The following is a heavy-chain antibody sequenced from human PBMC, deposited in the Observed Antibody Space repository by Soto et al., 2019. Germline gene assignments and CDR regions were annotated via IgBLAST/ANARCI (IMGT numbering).Heavy chain of an antibody. J-gene: IGHJ6*02. CDR1: GGSISSGGYY. CDR2: IYYSGST. V-gene: IGHV4-31*03. CDR3: ARDPSWLTPPTNYYYYGMDV. Sequence: SETLSLTCTVSGGSISSGGYYWSWIRQHPGKGLEWIGYIYYSGSTYYNPSLKSRVTISVDTSKNQFSLKLSSVTAADTAVYYCARDPSWLTPPTNYYYYGMDVWGQGTTVTVSS. D-gene: IGHD5-18*01.